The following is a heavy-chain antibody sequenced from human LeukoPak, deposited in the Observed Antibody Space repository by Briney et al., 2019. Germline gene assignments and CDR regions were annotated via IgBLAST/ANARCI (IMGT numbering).Heavy chain of an antibody. CDR3: ARHGQGLRYFDWMSFDS. J-gene: IGHJ4*02. Sequence: TPSRCLSLTYTLAARSVIRSSYGSGWIRQPPGKGLETIGDMSESGTTYYIPSLRTRVTISVDTSRNTFPLNLNSVTATDTAVYYCARHGQGLRYFDWMSFDSWGQGAPVTVSS. V-gene: IGHV4-39*01. CDR2: MSESGTT. D-gene: IGHD3-9*01. CDR1: ARSVIRSSYG.